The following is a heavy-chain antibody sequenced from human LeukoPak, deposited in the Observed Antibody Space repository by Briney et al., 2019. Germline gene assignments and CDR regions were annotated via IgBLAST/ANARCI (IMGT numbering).Heavy chain of an antibody. CDR1: GGSISSYY. J-gene: IGHJ4*02. CDR3: ARVGIRYYGSGRETYYFDY. Sequence: SETLSLTCTVSGGSISSYYWSWIRQPPGKGLEWIGYIYYSGSTNYNPSLKSRVTISVDTSKNQFSLKLSSVTAADTAVYYCARVGIRYYGSGRETYYFDYWGQGTLVTVSS. D-gene: IGHD3-10*01. V-gene: IGHV4-59*01. CDR2: IYYSGST.